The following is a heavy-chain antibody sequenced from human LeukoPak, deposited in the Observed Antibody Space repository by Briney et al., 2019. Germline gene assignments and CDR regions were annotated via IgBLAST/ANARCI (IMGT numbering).Heavy chain of an antibody. CDR2: IYPGDSDT. V-gene: IGHV5-51*01. CDR3: ARKWPNFDYYGSGSYLN. CDR1: GYSFTSYW. J-gene: IGHJ4*02. Sequence: GESLKISCKGSGYSFTSYWIGWVRQMPGKGLEWMGIIYPGDSDTRYSPSFQGQVTISADKSISTAYLQWSSLKASDTAMYYCARKWPNFDYYGSGSYLNWGQGTLVTVSS. D-gene: IGHD3-10*01.